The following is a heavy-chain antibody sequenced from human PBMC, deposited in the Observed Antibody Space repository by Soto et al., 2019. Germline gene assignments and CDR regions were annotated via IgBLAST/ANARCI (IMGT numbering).Heavy chain of an antibody. CDR1: GGSISSGGYS. D-gene: IGHD6-13*01. CDR2: IYRSGST. J-gene: IGHJ4*02. Sequence: SETLSLTCAVSGGSISSGGYSWNWIRQPPGTGLEWIGYIYRSGSTYYNPSLKSRVTISVDRSKNQFSLKLSSVTAADTAVYYCASSHAGAHITAAVHWGQGTLVTVS. V-gene: IGHV4-30-2*01. CDR3: ASSHAGAHITAAVH.